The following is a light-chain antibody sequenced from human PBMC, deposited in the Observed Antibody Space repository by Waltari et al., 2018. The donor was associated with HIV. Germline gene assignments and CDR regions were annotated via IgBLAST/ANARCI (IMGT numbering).Light chain of an antibody. CDR1: TSNIGGNS. V-gene: IGLV1-44*01. J-gene: IGLJ2*01. Sequence: QSMLTQPPSASGTPGQRVTISCSGGTSNIGGNSVNWYQQLPGTAPRVRIYSKYQRPSGVLDRFSGSKSGTSASLVISGLHSEDEATYYCSTWDDTLNGHVVFGGGTTLTVL. CDR2: SKY. CDR3: STWDDTLNGHVV.